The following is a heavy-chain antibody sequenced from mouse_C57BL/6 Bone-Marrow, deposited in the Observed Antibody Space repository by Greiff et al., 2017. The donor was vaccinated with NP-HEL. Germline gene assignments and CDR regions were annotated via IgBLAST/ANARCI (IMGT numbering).Heavy chain of an antibody. CDR2: IHPNSGST. J-gene: IGHJ3*01. Sequence: QVQLQQPGAELVKPGASVKLSCKASGYTFTSYWMHWVKQRPGQGLEWIGMIHPNSGSTNYNEKFKSKATLTVDNSSSTAYMQLSSLTSEDSAVYYCARTGYGSSYGFAYWGQGTLVTVSA. CDR3: ARTGYGSSYGFAY. CDR1: GYTFTSYW. D-gene: IGHD1-1*01. V-gene: IGHV1-64*01.